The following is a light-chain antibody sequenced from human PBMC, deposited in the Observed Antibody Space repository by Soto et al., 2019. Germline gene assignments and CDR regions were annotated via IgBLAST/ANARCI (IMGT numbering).Light chain of an antibody. J-gene: IGKJ2*01. CDR3: QQYYSTPYT. CDR2: WAS. CDR1: QSGLYSSNNKNY. V-gene: IGKV4-1*01. Sequence: DIVMTQSPDSLAVSLGERATINCKSSQSGLYSSNNKNYLAWYQQKPGQPPKLLIYWASTRESGVPDRFSGSGFGTDFTLTISSLQAEDVAVYYCQQYYSTPYTFGQGTKLEIK.